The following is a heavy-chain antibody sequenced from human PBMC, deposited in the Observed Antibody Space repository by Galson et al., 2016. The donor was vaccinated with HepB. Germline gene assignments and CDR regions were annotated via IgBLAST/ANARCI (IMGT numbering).Heavy chain of an antibody. D-gene: IGHD2-15*01. CDR2: IYSSGST. V-gene: IGHV4-31*03. J-gene: IGHJ4*02. CDR1: GGSISSGGYY. Sequence: LSLTCTVSGGSISSGGYYWSWIRQHPGKGLEWIGYIYSSGSTYYNPSLKSRVTISVDTSKDQFSLKLSSVTAADTAVYYCARGPLGCSGCSCYSGFGYWGQGTLVTVSS. CDR3: ARGPLGCSGCSCYSGFGY.